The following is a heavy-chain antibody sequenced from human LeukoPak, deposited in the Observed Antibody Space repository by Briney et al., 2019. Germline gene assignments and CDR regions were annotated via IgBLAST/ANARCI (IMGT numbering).Heavy chain of an antibody. Sequence: PSETLSLTRTVSGGSISSYYWSWIRQPPGKGLEWIGYIYYSGSTNYNPSLKSRVTISVDTSKNQFSLKLSSVTAADTAVHYCARHSGSYFKGYYGMDVWGQGTTVTVSS. J-gene: IGHJ6*02. CDR2: IYYSGST. CDR1: GGSISSYY. D-gene: IGHD1-26*01. V-gene: IGHV4-59*01. CDR3: ARHSGSYFKGYYGMDV.